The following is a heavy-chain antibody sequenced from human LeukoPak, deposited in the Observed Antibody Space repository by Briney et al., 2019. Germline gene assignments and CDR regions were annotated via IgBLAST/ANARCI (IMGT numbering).Heavy chain of an antibody. D-gene: IGHD2-15*01. Sequence: SETLSLTCTVSGGSISGTDLYWGWIRQLPGKGLEWIGNIHSTGNSFCNPSLRSRVTISIDTSKNQFSLKLSSVTAADTAVYYCEKDSHLDVWGHGTTVTVSS. J-gene: IGHJ6*02. CDR1: GGSISGTDLY. CDR3: EKDSHLDV. V-gene: IGHV4-39*01. CDR2: IHSTGNS.